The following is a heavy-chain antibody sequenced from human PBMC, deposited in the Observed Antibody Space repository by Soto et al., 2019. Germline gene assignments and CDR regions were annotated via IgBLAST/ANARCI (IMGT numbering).Heavy chain of an antibody. CDR3: AKDSRGVIDP. D-gene: IGHD2-21*01. CDR2: ISGSVGST. CDR1: GFTFSSYD. V-gene: IGHV3-23*01. J-gene: IGHJ5*02. Sequence: PGGSLRLSCAASGFTFSSYDMSWVRQAPGKGLGWVSAISGSVGSTYYADSVKGRFTISRDNSKNTLYLQMNSLRAEDTAVYYCAKDSRGVIDPWGQGTLVTVSS.